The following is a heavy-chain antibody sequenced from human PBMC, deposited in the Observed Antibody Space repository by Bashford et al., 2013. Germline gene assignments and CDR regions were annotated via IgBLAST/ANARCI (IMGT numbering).Heavy chain of an antibody. CDR3: VKDPGSYSPHDEEFDI. Sequence: GGSLRLSCEASGFIFSNFWMSWVRQAPGKGLEWVSGIDWNGNEIGYADSVMGRFTISRDNAKKFLYLEMNSLRGEDTALYHCVKDPGSYSPHDEEFDIWGQGTMVTVSS. CDR2: IDWNGNEI. CDR1: GFIFSNFW. V-gene: IGHV3-20*01. J-gene: IGHJ3*02. D-gene: IGHD1-26*01.